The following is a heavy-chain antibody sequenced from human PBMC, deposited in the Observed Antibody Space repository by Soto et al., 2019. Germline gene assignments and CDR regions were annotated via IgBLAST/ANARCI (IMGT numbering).Heavy chain of an antibody. CDR3: ARGRITGTIDY. J-gene: IGHJ4*02. Sequence: SLTCAVYGGSFSGYYWSWIRQPPGKGLEWIGEINHSGSTNYNPSLKSRVTISVDTSKNQFSLKLSSVTAADTAVYYCARGRITGTIDYWGQGTLVTVSS. D-gene: IGHD1-7*01. V-gene: IGHV4-34*01. CDR2: INHSGST. CDR1: GGSFSGYY.